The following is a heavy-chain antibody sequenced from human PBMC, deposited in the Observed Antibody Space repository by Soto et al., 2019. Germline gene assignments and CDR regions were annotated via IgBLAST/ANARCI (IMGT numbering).Heavy chain of an antibody. V-gene: IGHV4-31*03. CDR1: GGFISSDQYY. CDR3: AHKGPDDWPVDY. D-gene: IGHD3-9*01. Sequence: PSETLSLTCTVSGGFISSDQYYWSWIRHLPGKGLEWIGHIFYSGSTYYNPSLKSRVTISVDTSNNQFSLKLSSVTAADTATYYCAHKGPDDWPVDYWGQGTLVTVSS. CDR2: IFYSGST. J-gene: IGHJ4*02.